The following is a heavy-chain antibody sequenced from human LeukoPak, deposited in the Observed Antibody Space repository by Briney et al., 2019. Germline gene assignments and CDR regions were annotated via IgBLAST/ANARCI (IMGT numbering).Heavy chain of an antibody. CDR3: AKAMSSGYYGHFDY. D-gene: IGHD3-22*01. V-gene: IGHV3-9*01. CDR2: ISWNSGSI. CDR1: GFTFDDYA. Sequence: PGGSLRLSCAASGFTFDDYAMHWVRQAPGKGLEWVSGISWNSGSIGYADSVKGRFTISRDNSKNTLYLQMNSLRAEDTAVYYCAKAMSSGYYGHFDYWGQGTLVTVSS. J-gene: IGHJ4*02.